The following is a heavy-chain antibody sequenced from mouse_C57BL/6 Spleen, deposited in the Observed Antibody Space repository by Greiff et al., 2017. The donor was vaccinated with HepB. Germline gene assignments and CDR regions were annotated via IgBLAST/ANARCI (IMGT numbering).Heavy chain of an antibody. Sequence: EVQLQQSGPELVKPGASVKMSCKASGYTFTDYNMHWVKQSHGKSLEWIGYINPNNGGTSYNQKFKGKATLTVNKSSSTAYMELRSLTSEDSAVYYCARESEEGLRLFDYWGQGTTLTVSS. CDR2: INPNNGGT. CDR3: ARESEEGLRLFDY. CDR1: GYTFTDYN. D-gene: IGHD2-4*01. V-gene: IGHV1-22*01. J-gene: IGHJ2*01.